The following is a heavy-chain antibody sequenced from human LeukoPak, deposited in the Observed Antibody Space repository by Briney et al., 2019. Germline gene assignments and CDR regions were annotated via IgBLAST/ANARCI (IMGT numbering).Heavy chain of an antibody. CDR3: SRVDLSSGADY. V-gene: IGHV3-48*02. Sequence: PGGSLRLSCAASGFTFSSYSMNWVRQAPGKGLEWLSYISSSGSTIYYADSVKGRFTMSRDNAKNSLSLQMSSLRDEDTAVYYCSRVDLSSGADYWGQGTLVTVSS. J-gene: IGHJ4*02. CDR2: ISSSGSTI. CDR1: GFTFSSYS. D-gene: IGHD6-19*01.